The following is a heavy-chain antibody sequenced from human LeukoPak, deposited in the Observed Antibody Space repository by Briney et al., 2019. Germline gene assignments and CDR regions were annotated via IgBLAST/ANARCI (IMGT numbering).Heavy chain of an antibody. V-gene: IGHV3-23*01. CDR3: AKGSGYNSHYFDY. CDR1: GFTFSSYG. J-gene: IGHJ4*02. CDR2: ISGSGGST. D-gene: IGHD5-24*01. Sequence: GGSLRLSCAASGFTFSSYGMNWVRQAPGKGLEWVSAISGSGGSTYYADSVKGRFTISRDNSKNTLYLQMNSPRAEDTAVYYCAKGSGYNSHYFDYWGQGTLLTVSS.